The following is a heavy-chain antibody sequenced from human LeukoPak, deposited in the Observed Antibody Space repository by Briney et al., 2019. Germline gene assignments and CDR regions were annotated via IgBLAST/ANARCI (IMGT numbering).Heavy chain of an antibody. V-gene: IGHV3-21*01. D-gene: IGHD6-19*01. CDR3: ARDSVAGDYYYYGMAV. Sequence: SLRLSCAASGFTFTSYRINWVRQAPRNWLEWVASISSSSSYIYYTNSVQGRFTIPRDNAKNSLYLQMTSMKAEDTAVSYCARDSVAGDYYYYGMAVWGQGTTVTVSS. J-gene: IGHJ6*02. CDR2: ISSSSSYI. CDR1: GFTFTSYR.